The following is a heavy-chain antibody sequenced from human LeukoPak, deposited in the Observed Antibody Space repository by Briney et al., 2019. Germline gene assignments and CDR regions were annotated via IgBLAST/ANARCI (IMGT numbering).Heavy chain of an antibody. D-gene: IGHD7-27*01. V-gene: IGHV3-21*01. CDR1: GFTFSSYS. J-gene: IGHJ6*02. CDR2: ISSSSSYI. Sequence: GGSLRLSCAASGFTFSSYSMNWVRQAPGKGLEWVSSISSSSSYIYYADSVKGRFTISRDNAKNSLYLQMNSLRAEDTAVYYCARRGREEPGVEPHYYYYGMDVWGQGTTVTVSS. CDR3: ARRGREEPGVEPHYYYYGMDV.